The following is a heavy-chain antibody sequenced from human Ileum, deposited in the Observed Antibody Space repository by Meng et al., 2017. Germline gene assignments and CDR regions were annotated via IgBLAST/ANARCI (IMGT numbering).Heavy chain of an antibody. V-gene: IGHV4-59*01. Sequence: QLPASCPGLVQPSATLSLTCPGSVGSISGFHWSWIRPPPGQGLECIGFFSYSRTTNYNPSLKSRVTISVDTSKNQFSLKLSSVTAADTAVYYCARFRSGSYSDSWGQGTLVTVSS. J-gene: IGHJ4*02. D-gene: IGHD1-26*01. CDR1: VGSISGFH. CDR3: ARFRSGSYSDS. CDR2: FSYSRTT.